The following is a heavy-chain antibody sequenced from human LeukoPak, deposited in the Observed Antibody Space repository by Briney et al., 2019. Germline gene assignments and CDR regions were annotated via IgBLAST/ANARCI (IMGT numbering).Heavy chain of an antibody. D-gene: IGHD5-12*01. Sequence: SETLSLTCSVSGGSISSYYWSWIRQPPGKGLEWIGYIYHSGSTKYNPSLKSRVTISVDTSKNQFSLKMSSVTAADTAVYYCARDGYSGNDGLWGQGTLVTVSS. J-gene: IGHJ4*02. CDR3: ARDGYSGNDGL. CDR2: IYHSGST. V-gene: IGHV4-59*01. CDR1: GGSISSYY.